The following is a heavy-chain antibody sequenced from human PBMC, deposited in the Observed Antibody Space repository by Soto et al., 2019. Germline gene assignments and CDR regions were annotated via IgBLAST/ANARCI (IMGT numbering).Heavy chain of an antibody. D-gene: IGHD2-8*02. Sequence: QVQLVQSGAEVMKPGASVKVSCKASGYTFINYYIHWMRQAPGHGLEWMAIINPTGGSTNYAQKFQGRLTLTMDTSTTTVYMELSSLTSEDTAIYYCARYLAAGDVWGQGTLVTVSS. V-gene: IGHV1-46*01. CDR3: ARYLAAGDV. J-gene: IGHJ4*02. CDR1: GYTFINYY. CDR2: INPTGGST.